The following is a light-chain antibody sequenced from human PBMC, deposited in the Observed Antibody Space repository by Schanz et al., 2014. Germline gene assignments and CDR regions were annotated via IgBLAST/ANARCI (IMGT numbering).Light chain of an antibody. CDR2: EVN. CDR1: SSDVGSYNL. J-gene: IGLJ1*01. CDR3: NSYAGNTNV. V-gene: IGLV2-14*02. Sequence: QSVLTQPASVSGSPGQSITISCTGTSSDVGSYNLVSWYQQHPGKAPKLVIYEVNKRPSGVPDRFSGSKSGNTASLTVSGLQAEDEADYYCNSYAGNTNVFGTGTKLTVL.